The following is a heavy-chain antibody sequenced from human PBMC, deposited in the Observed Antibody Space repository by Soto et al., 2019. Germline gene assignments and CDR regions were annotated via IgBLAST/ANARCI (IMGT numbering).Heavy chain of an antibody. D-gene: IGHD6-19*01. CDR1: GYSLTSGYY. CDR2: IYHSGDT. Sequence: PSETLSFTCAVSGYSLTSGYYCGWIRQPPGKGLEWIGSIYHSGDTYYNPSLKSRVTISVDTSKNHFSLKLTSVTAADTAVYYCARARIVVAGTIVDYWGQGTLVTVSS. CDR3: ARARIVVAGTIVDY. J-gene: IGHJ4*02. V-gene: IGHV4-38-2*01.